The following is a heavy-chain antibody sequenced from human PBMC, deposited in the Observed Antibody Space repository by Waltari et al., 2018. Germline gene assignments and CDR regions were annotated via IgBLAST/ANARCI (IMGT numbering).Heavy chain of an antibody. CDR1: GFTFSSYG. D-gene: IGHD1-1*01. V-gene: IGHV3-30*18. CDR3: AKTGLEQHGGFDY. Sequence: QVQLVESGGGVVQPGRSLRLSGAASGFTFSSYGMHWVRQAPGKGLEWGAVLSYYVSNKSFAYSLKGPFTISRDNSKNTLYLQMNSLRAEDTAVYYCAKTGLEQHGGFDYWGQGTLVTVSS. J-gene: IGHJ4*02. CDR2: LSYYVSNK.